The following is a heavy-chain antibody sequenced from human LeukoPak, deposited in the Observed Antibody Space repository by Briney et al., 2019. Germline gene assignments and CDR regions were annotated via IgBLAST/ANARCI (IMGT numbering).Heavy chain of an antibody. CDR2: IYYTGST. D-gene: IGHD4/OR15-4a*01. CDR1: GASISGSGYY. Sequence: SETLSLTCAVSGASISGSGYYLGWIRQPPGKGLEWIGNIYYTGSTYYNASLQSRVTISIDMSKNQFSLILRSVTATDTAMYYCARDGVVTMELDYWGQGTLVTVSS. J-gene: IGHJ4*02. CDR3: ARDGVVTMELDY. V-gene: IGHV4-39*07.